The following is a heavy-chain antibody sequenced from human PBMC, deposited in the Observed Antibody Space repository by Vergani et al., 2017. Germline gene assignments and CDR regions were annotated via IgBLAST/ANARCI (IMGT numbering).Heavy chain of an antibody. D-gene: IGHD3-22*01. Sequence: QVQLVESGGGLVKPGGSLRLSCAASGFSFSDHYMTWIRQAPGKGLEWVSYISNSGNTIEYADSVKGRFSISRDNSKNSVYLQMNSLRAEDTAIYYCARKKYYXSKDYYQVEPFDYWGQGTLVTVSS. V-gene: IGHV3-11*04. CDR1: GFSFSDHY. CDR3: ARKKYYXSKDYYQVEPFDY. CDR2: ISNSGNTI. J-gene: IGHJ4*02.